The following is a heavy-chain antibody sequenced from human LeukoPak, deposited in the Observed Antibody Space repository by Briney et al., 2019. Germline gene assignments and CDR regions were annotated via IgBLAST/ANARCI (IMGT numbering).Heavy chain of an antibody. CDR3: AQDPHSNSGELHVF. CDR2: ISGSGGSR. CDR1: GFTFSGYA. Sequence: GGSLRLSCAASGFTFSGYAMSWVRQAPGKGLEWVSVISGSGGSRYYADSVKGRFTISRDNSKNTLYLQMNSLRAESTAVYYCAQDPHSNSGELHVFWGQKPLVSVSS. V-gene: IGHV3-23*01. J-gene: IGHJ4*02. D-gene: IGHD6-6*01.